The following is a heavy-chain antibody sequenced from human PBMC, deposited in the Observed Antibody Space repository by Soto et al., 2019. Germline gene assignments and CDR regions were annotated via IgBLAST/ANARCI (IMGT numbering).Heavy chain of an antibody. CDR1: GFIFSDIH. J-gene: IGHJ5*02. V-gene: IGHV3-72*01. CDR3: LSGNSPSST. Sequence: GGSLRLSCAAFGFIFSDIHMDWVRQGPGKGLEWIGRIRNKANRYTTEYAASVKGRFTISRDNAQNSLYLQMNNLRAEDTAVYYCLSGNSPSSTWGQGTLVTVSS. D-gene: IGHD4-4*01. CDR2: IRNKANRYTT.